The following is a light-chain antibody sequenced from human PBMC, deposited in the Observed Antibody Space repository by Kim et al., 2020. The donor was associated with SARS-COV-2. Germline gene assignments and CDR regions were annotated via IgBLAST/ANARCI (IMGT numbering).Light chain of an antibody. J-gene: IGKJ1*01. CDR3: QKYNSAPWT. V-gene: IGKV1-27*01. CDR1: QDIANS. CDR2: AAS. Sequence: ASVGDRVTITCRASQDIANSLAWYQQKPGKVPKVLIYAASTVQSGVPSRFSGSGSGTEFTLTIGSLQTEDVATYYCQKYNSAPWTFGPGTKVDIK.